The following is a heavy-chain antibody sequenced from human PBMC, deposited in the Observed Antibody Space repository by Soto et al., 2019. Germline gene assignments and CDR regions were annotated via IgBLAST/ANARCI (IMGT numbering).Heavy chain of an antibody. D-gene: IGHD3-22*01. V-gene: IGHV4-59*01. CDR3: ARTYYYDSSGYYGGIDY. CDR2: IYYSGST. Sequence: NPSETLSLTCTVSGGSISSYYWSWIRQPPGKGLEWIGYIYYSGSTNYNPSLKSRVTISVDTSKNQFSLKLSSVTAADTAVYYCARTYYYDSSGYYGGIDYWGQGTLVTVSS. J-gene: IGHJ4*02. CDR1: GGSISSYY.